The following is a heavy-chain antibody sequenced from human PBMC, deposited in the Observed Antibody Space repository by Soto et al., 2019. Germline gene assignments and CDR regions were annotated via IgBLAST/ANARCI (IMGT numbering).Heavy chain of an antibody. CDR3: AREGYYYDSSGYDNFHY. Sequence: ASVKVSCKASGYTFTSYGISWVRQAPGQGLEWMGWISAYNGNTNYAQKLQGRVTMTTDTSTSTAYMELRSLRSDDTAVYYCAREGYYYDSSGYDNFHYWGQGTLVTVSS. CDR2: ISAYNGNT. V-gene: IGHV1-18*01. D-gene: IGHD3-22*01. CDR1: GYTFTSYG. J-gene: IGHJ4*02.